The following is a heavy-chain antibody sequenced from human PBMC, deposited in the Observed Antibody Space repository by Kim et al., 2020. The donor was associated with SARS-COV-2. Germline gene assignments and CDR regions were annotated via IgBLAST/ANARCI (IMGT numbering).Heavy chain of an antibody. V-gene: IGHV1-18*01. J-gene: IGHJ4*02. CDR3: ARGGDIMITFGGVIVISPFDY. CDR1: GYTFTSYG. Sequence: ASVKVSCKASGYTFTSYGISWVRQAPGQGLEWMGWISAYNGNTNYAQKLQGRVTMTTDTSTSTAYMELRSLRSDDTAVYYCARGGDIMITFGGVIVISPFDYWGQGTLVTVSS. CDR2: ISAYNGNT. D-gene: IGHD3-16*02.